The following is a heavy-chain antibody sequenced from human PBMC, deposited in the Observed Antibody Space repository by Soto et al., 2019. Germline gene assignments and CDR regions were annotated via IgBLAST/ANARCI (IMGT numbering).Heavy chain of an antibody. Sequence: PSDSLSLTCYDFGGSFSGYYWSWIRQPPGKGLEWMGEINHSGSTNYNPSLKSRVTISVDTSKNQFSLKLSSVTAADTAVYYCARGGRLVVAATPGMSWFDPWGQG. D-gene: IGHD2-15*01. CDR2: INHSGST. CDR3: ARGGRLVVAATPGMSWFDP. V-gene: IGHV4-34*01. CDR1: GGSFSGYY. J-gene: IGHJ5*02.